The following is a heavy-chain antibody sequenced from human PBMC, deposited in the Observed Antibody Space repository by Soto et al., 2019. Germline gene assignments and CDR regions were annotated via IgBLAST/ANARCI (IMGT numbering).Heavy chain of an antibody. Sequence: ASVKVSCKASGYTFTSYGISWVRQAPGQGLEWMGWISAYNGNTNYAQKLQGRVTMTTDTSTSTAYMELRSLRSDDTAVYYCAREQSRVAAASPLLDVWGQGTTVTVSS. J-gene: IGHJ6*02. CDR2: ISAYNGNT. CDR3: AREQSRVAAASPLLDV. CDR1: GYTFTSYG. D-gene: IGHD6-13*01. V-gene: IGHV1-18*01.